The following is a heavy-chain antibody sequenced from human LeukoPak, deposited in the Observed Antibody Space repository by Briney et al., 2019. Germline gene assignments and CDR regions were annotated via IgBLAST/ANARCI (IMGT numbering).Heavy chain of an antibody. V-gene: IGHV3-30*02. CDR3: ARGRGRVYSSSWYGAFDI. J-gene: IGHJ3*02. CDR1: GFTFSSYG. D-gene: IGHD6-13*01. Sequence: GGSLRLSCAASGFTFSSYGMHWVRQAPGKGLEWVTFIRYDGSNKYYADSVKGRFTISRDNSKNTLYLQMNSLRPEDTAVYYCARGRGRVYSSSWYGAFDIWGQGTMVTVSS. CDR2: IRYDGSNK.